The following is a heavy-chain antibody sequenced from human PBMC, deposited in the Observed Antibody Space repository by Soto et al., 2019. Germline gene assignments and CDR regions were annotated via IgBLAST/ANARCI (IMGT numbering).Heavy chain of an antibody. D-gene: IGHD6-19*01. Sequence: SETLSLTCTVSGGSISSYYWSWIRQPPGKGLEWIGYIYYSGSTNYNPSLKSRVTISVDTSKNQFSLKLSSVTAADTAVYYCARDGGSGWYGTFDYWGQGTLVTVS. CDR1: GGSISSYY. CDR3: ARDGGSGWYGTFDY. CDR2: IYYSGST. V-gene: IGHV4-59*01. J-gene: IGHJ4*02.